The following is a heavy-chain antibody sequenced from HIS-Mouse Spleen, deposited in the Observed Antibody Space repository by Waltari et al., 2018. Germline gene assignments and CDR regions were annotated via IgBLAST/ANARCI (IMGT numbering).Heavy chain of an antibody. CDR2: ISWNSGSI. V-gene: IGHV3-9*01. Sequence: GGLVQPGRSLRLSCAASGFTFDDYAMHWVRQAPGKGLEWVSGISWNSGSIGYADSVKGRFTISRDNAKNSLYLQMNSLRAEDTALYYCAKARGSSSWYYFDYWGQGTLVTVSS. D-gene: IGHD6-13*01. J-gene: IGHJ4*02. CDR1: GFTFDDYA. CDR3: AKARGSSSWYYFDY.